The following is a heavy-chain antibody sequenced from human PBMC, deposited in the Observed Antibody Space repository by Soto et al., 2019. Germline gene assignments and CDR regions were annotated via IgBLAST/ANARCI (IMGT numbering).Heavy chain of an antibody. CDR3: AKDRAVPAAISDYYYYGMDV. Sequence: LRLSCAASGFTFSSYGMHWVRQAPGKGLEWVAVISYDGSNKYYADSVKGRFTISRDNSKNTLYLQINSLRAEDTAVYYCAKDRAVPAAISDYYYYGMDVWGQGTTVTVSS. D-gene: IGHD2-2*01. CDR2: ISYDGSNK. CDR1: GFTFSSYG. V-gene: IGHV3-30*18. J-gene: IGHJ6*02.